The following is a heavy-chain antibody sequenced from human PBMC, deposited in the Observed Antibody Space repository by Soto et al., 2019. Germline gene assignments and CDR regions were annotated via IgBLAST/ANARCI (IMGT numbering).Heavy chain of an antibody. CDR2: IYYSGST. D-gene: IGHD2-15*01. CDR3: ARGIEGYFLNWFDP. J-gene: IGHJ5*02. V-gene: IGHV4-59*01. CDR1: GGSISSYY. Sequence: SETLSLTCTVSGGSISSYYWSWIRQPPGKGLEWIGYIYYSGSTNYNPSLKSRVTISVDTSKNQFSLKLSSVTAADTAVYYCARGIEGYFLNWFDPWGQGTLVTVSS.